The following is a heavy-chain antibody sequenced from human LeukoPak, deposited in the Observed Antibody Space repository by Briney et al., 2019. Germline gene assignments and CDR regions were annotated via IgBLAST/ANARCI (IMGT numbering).Heavy chain of an antibody. Sequence: GGSLRLSCAASGFTFSSYGMHWVRQAPGKGLEGVAVIWYDGSNKYYADSVKGRFTISSDNSKNTLYLQMNSLRAEDTAVYYCAKVAYSWSGYYDYWGQGTLVTVSS. V-gene: IGHV3-33*06. J-gene: IGHJ4*02. CDR3: AKVAYSWSGYYDY. CDR1: GFTFSSYG. D-gene: IGHD3-3*01. CDR2: IWYDGSNK.